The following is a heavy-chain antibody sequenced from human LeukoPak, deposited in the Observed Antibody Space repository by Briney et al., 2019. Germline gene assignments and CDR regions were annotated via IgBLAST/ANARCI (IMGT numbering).Heavy chain of an antibody. V-gene: IGHV3-30*02. Sequence: GGSQRLSCAASGFTFSSYGMHWVRQAPGKGLEWVAYIQYDGSNEQYAHSVKGRFRISRDSSKNILYLQMNSLRAEDTAVYYCAKGSSEYCSSTSCYVTPYYYYYMDVWGKGTTVTISS. D-gene: IGHD2-2*01. CDR2: IQYDGSNE. CDR1: GFTFSSYG. CDR3: AKGSSEYCSSTSCYVTPYYYYYMDV. J-gene: IGHJ6*03.